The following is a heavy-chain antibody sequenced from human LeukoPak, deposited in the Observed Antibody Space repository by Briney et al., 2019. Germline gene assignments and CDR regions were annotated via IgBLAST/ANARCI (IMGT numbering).Heavy chain of an antibody. Sequence: SETLSLTSTVSGGSIYSGSYYWSWIRQPAGKGLEWIGRIYTSESTNYNPSLKSRVTISVDTSKNQFSLKLSSVTAADTAVYYCARDRRDGYNLYYFDLWGQGTLVTVSS. CDR3: ARDRRDGYNLYYFDL. CDR1: GGSIYSGSYY. D-gene: IGHD5-24*01. V-gene: IGHV4-61*02. CDR2: IYTSEST. J-gene: IGHJ4*02.